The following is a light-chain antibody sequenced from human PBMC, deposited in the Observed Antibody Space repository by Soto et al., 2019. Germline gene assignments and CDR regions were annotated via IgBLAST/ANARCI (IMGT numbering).Light chain of an antibody. CDR1: SRDVGSYNL. V-gene: IGLV2-23*01. CDR2: EGS. CDR3: CAYAGSSTYV. J-gene: IGLJ1*01. Sequence: QSALTQPASVSGSPGQSIAISCTGTSRDVGSYNLVAWYQQHPGKAPKVMIYEGSKRPSGVSDRFYGSKSGNTASLTISGLQADDEADYYCCAYAGSSTYVFGTGTKLTVL.